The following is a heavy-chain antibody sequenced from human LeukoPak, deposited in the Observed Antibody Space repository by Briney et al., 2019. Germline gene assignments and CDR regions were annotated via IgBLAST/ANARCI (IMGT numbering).Heavy chain of an antibody. CDR2: ASNNGIS. CDR1: GGSISSYY. Sequence: YPSETLSLTCTVSGGSISSYYWSWIRQPAGKGLEWIGYASNNGISNYNPPLNSRVTISLDTSKNQFSLHLNSVTAADTAVYYCARWSWPNIADYWGQGTLITVSS. D-gene: IGHD3-10*01. J-gene: IGHJ4*02. CDR3: ARWSWPNIADY. V-gene: IGHV4-59*01.